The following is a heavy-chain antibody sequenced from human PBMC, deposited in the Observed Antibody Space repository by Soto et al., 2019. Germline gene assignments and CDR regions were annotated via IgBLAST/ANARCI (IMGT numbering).Heavy chain of an antibody. J-gene: IGHJ4*02. CDR1: GFTVSSNY. Sequence: EVQLVESGGGLVQPGGSLRLSCAASGFTVSSNYMNWVRQAPGKGLEWVSVIYSGGSTYYADSVKGRFTISRDNSKNTLELQMNSLRAEDTAVYYCARSWAVAGSYDYWGQGTLVTVSS. CDR2: IYSGGST. D-gene: IGHD6-19*01. V-gene: IGHV3-66*01. CDR3: ARSWAVAGSYDY.